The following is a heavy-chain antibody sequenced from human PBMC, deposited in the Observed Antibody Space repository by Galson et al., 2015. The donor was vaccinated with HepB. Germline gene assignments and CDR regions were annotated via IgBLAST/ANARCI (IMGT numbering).Heavy chain of an antibody. CDR3: ARVGLNDSRGPYYFDY. J-gene: IGHJ4*02. Sequence: ETLSLTCTVSGGSISSSSYYWGWIRQPPGKGLEWIGSIYYSGSTYYNPSLKSRVTISVDTSKNQFSLKLSSVTAADTAVYYCARVGLNDSRGPYYFDYWGQGTLVTVSS. D-gene: IGHD3-22*01. CDR1: GGSISSSSYY. V-gene: IGHV4-39*07. CDR2: IYYSGST.